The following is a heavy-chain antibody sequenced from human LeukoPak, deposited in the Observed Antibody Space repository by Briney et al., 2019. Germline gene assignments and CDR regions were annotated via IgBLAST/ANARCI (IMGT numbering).Heavy chain of an antibody. V-gene: IGHV4-31*02. CDR2: IYSSGTT. J-gene: IGHJ4*02. CDR3: VRNTDGRSNGDY. D-gene: IGHD1-1*01. Sequence: SQTLSLTCTVSGDSISSRDSYWIWIRQYPGKALEWIGFIYSSGTTNYNPSLRSRVTLSVDTSQNQFFLWLTSVTDADTATYYCVRNTDGRSNGDYWGQGTLVTVSS. CDR1: GDSISSRDSY.